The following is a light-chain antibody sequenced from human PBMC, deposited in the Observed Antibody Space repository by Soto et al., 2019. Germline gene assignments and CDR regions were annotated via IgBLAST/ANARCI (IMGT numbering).Light chain of an antibody. Sequence: EIALTQSPATLSLSPGARATLSCRDIQSVSSYLAGYQQKPGQAPRLLIYDASYRANGIPAWFSGSGSGTEFTPTISSLQSEDFAVYYCRQYNNWPPNAFGQGTRLDIK. J-gene: IGKJ5*01. CDR1: QSVSSY. V-gene: IGKV3-11*01. CDR3: RQYNNWPPNA. CDR2: DAS.